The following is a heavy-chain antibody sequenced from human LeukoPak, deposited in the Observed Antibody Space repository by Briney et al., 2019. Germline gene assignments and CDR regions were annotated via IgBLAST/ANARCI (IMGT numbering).Heavy chain of an antibody. CDR3: ARDQNILTGLSLRNWFDP. V-gene: IGHV3-21*01. Sequence: PGGSLRLSCAASGFTFSGYSMNWVRQAPGKGLEWVSSISSSSSYIYYADSVKGRFTISRDNSKNTLYLQMNSLRAEDTAVYYCARDQNILTGLSLRNWFDPWGQGTLVTVSS. CDR1: GFTFSGYS. D-gene: IGHD3-9*01. J-gene: IGHJ5*02. CDR2: ISSSSSYI.